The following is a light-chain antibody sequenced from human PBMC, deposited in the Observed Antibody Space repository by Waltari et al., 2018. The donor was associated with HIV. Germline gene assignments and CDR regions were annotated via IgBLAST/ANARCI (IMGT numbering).Light chain of an antibody. CDR3: QHLNSFPPFT. J-gene: IGKJ3*01. CDR2: AAS. CDR1: QGISSN. Sequence: DIKLTQSPSFLSASVGDRVTITCRASQGISSNLAWYQQKPGQAPTLLIYAASSLPTGVPSTFSGSGSGTEFTLTVRRLQPEDFATYFCQHLNSFPPFTFGPGTTVDVK. V-gene: IGKV1-9*01.